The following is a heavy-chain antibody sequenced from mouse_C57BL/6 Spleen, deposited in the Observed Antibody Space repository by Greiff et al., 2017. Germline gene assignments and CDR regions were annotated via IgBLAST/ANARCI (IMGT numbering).Heavy chain of an antibody. CDR2: INPNNGGT. CDR1: GYTFTDYN. V-gene: IGHV1-18*01. CDR3: ARGPSMVTTRYFDV. D-gene: IGHD2-2*01. J-gene: IGHJ1*03. Sequence: EVQLQESGPELVKPGASVKIPCKASGYTFTDYNMDWVKQSHGKSLEWIGDINPNNGGTIYNQKFKGKATLTVDKSSSTAYMELRSLTSEDTAVYYCARGPSMVTTRYFDVWGTGTTVTVSS.